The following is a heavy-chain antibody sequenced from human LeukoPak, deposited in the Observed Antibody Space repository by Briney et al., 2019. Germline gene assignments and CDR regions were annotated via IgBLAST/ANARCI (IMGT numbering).Heavy chain of an antibody. V-gene: IGHV3-23*01. J-gene: IGHJ4*02. Sequence: GGSLRLSCAASGFTFSIYAMSWVRQAPGTGLEWVSAISGSGGSTYYADSVKGRFTISRDNSKNTLYLQMNSLRAEDTAVYYCASLDGNGRRYWGQGTLVTVSS. CDR1: GFTFSIYA. CDR2: ISGSGGST. D-gene: IGHD5-24*01. CDR3: ASLDGNGRRY.